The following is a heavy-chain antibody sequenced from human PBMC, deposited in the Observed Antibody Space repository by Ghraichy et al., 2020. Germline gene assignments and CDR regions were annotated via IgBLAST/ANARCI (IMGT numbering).Heavy chain of an antibody. CDR1: GFTVSSNY. Sequence: LSLTCAASGFTVSSNYMSWVRQAPGKGLEWVSVIYSGGSTYYADSVKGRFTISRDNSKNTLYLQMNSLRAEDTAVYYCASNRRFLEWLSGFDIWGQGTMVTVSS. CDR3: ASNRRFLEWLSGFDI. V-gene: IGHV3-53*01. J-gene: IGHJ3*02. CDR2: IYSGGST. D-gene: IGHD3-3*01.